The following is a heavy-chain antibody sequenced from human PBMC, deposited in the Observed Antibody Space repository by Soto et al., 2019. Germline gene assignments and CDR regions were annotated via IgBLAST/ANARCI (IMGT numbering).Heavy chain of an antibody. CDR1: GFTFSGSA. CDR3: TSYSGYDLGGDDY. V-gene: IGHV3-73*01. D-gene: IGHD5-12*01. CDR2: IRSKANSYAT. J-gene: IGHJ4*02. Sequence: PGGSLRLSCAASGFTFSGSAMHWVRQASGKGLEWVGRIRSKANSYATAYAASVKGRFTISRDDSKNTAYLQMNSLKTEDTAVYYCTSYSGYDLGGDDYWGQGTLVTVSS.